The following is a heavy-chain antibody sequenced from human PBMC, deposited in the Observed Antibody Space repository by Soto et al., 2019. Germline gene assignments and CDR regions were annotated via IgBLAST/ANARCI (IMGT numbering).Heavy chain of an antibody. CDR1: GFTVSTNY. D-gene: IGHD5-12*01. V-gene: IGHV3-53*04. J-gene: IGHJ4*02. CDR2: IYRDGST. CDR3: ARHISGYDPYFDY. Sequence: GGSLRLSCVASGFTVSTNYMGWVRQAPGKGLEWLSSIYRDGSTYYADSVKGRFTLSRHNSENTLYLQLNSLRAEDTAVYYCARHISGYDPYFDYWGQGTLVTVSS.